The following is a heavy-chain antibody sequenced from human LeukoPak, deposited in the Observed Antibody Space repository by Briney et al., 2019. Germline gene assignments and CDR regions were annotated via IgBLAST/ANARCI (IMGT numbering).Heavy chain of an antibody. J-gene: IGHJ4*02. CDR3: ARQTGSGLFILP. D-gene: IGHD3/OR15-3a*01. Sequence: SETLSLTCTVSGVSISSSNSYWGWISQPPGKGLEWIDSIYYSGNTYYNAALKSQFSISIDKSKNPFTLRLTSVTAADAAVYYCARQTGSGLFILPGGQGTLVTVSS. CDR1: GVSISSSNSY. CDR2: IYYSGNT. V-gene: IGHV4-39*01.